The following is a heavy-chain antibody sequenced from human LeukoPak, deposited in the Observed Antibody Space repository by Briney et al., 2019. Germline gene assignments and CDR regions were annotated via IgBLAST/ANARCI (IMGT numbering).Heavy chain of an antibody. D-gene: IGHD5-12*01. CDR1: GFTFSTYN. J-gene: IGHJ4*02. CDR3: AKDSLSGYELSRFDY. Sequence: GGSLRLSCAASGFTFSTYNMNWVRQAPGKGLEWVSGISWNSNSIGYADSVKGRFTISRDNAKNSLYLQMNSLRAEDTALYYCAKDSLSGYELSRFDYWGQGTLVTVSS. CDR2: ISWNSNSI. V-gene: IGHV3-9*01.